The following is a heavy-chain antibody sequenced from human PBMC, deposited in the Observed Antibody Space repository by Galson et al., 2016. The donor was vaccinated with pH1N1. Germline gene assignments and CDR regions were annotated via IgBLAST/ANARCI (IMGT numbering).Heavy chain of an antibody. CDR2: IKQDGSEK. D-gene: IGHD3-22*01. J-gene: IGHJ2*01. CDR3: ARVSGGYYDTSGYYYRWYFDL. Sequence: SLRLSCAGSGFTFSNYWMTWVRQAPGKGLEWVANIKQDGSEKFYVASVKGRFTISRDNAKNSLYLQMNSLRAEDTAVYYCARVSGGYYDTSGYYYRWYFDLWGRGTLVTVSS. CDR1: GFTFSNYW. V-gene: IGHV3-7*01.